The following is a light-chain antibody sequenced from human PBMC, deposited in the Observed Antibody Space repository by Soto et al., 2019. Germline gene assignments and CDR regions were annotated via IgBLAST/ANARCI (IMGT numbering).Light chain of an antibody. CDR1: SSDVGGYNY. Sequence: QSALTQPASVSGSPGQSITISCTGTSSDVGGYNYVSWFQQHPGKAPKLMIYDVTDRPSGVSNRFSGSKSGNTASLTISGLQAEDEADYYCSSYTSSSTWVFGSGTKVIVL. J-gene: IGLJ1*01. CDR3: SSYTSSSTWV. V-gene: IGLV2-14*01. CDR2: DVT.